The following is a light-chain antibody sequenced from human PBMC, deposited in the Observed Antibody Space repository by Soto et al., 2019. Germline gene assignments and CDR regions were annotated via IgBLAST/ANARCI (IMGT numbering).Light chain of an antibody. CDR3: QQYHSWPPRT. J-gene: IGKJ1*01. CDR2: GVY. CDR1: QSVSSN. Sequence: EIVLTQSPGTLSLSPGDGATLSCRASQSVSSNLAWYQQKPGQAPRLLIYGVYTRDPGIPARFSGSGSGTEFTLTISSLQSEDFAVYYCQQYHSWPPRTFGQGTKVDIK. V-gene: IGKV3D-15*01.